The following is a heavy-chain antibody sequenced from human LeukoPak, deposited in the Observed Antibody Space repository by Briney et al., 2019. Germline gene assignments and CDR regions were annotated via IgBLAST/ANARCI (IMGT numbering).Heavy chain of an antibody. CDR2: IKSKSDGGTT. Sequence: PGGSLRLSCAASGFTFSSYAMSWIRQAPGKGLEWVGRIKSKSDGGTTDSAAPVKGRFAISRDDSKSTLYLQMNSLKAEDTAMYYCTTHNEFWSGYYGYYGVDVWGQGTTVTVSS. CDR1: GFTFSSYA. CDR3: TTHNEFWSGYYGYYGVDV. J-gene: IGHJ6*02. D-gene: IGHD3-3*01. V-gene: IGHV3-15*01.